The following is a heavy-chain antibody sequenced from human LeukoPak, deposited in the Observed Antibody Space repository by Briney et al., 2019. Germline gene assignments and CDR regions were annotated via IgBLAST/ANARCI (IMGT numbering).Heavy chain of an antibody. Sequence: KPSETLSLTCTVSGGSISSYYWSWIRQPPGKGLEWIGYIYYSGSTNYNPSLKSRVTISVDTSKNQFSLKLSSVTAADTAVYYCARDAGKARDDSSGYYSNDYYYYGMDVWGQGTTVTVSS. V-gene: IGHV4-59*12. CDR2: IYYSGST. D-gene: IGHD3-22*01. J-gene: IGHJ6*02. CDR3: ARDAGKARDDSSGYYSNDYYYYGMDV. CDR1: GGSISSYY.